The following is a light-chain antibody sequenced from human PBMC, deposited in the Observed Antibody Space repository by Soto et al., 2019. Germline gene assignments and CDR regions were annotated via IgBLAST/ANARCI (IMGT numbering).Light chain of an antibody. J-gene: IGKJ1*01. Sequence: DIQMTQSPSSLSASVGDRVTITCRASQNIRSYLNWYQQKPGKAPQLLIYATSSLQTGVPSRFSASGSGTDFSLVISDQQPEDSSTYYCQQGYSSRWTSGRGTKVEI. V-gene: IGKV1-39*01. CDR1: QNIRSY. CDR2: ATS. CDR3: QQGYSSRWT.